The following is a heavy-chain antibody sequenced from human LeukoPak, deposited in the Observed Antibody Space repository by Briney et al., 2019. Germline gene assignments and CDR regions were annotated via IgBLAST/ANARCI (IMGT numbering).Heavy chain of an antibody. Sequence: ASVKVSCKASGYTFTSLDINWVRQAPGQGLEWMGWINPNSGGTNYAQKFQGRVTMTRDTSISTAYMELSRLRSDDTAVYYCATGPQIVGAMDWGQGTLVTVSS. CDR2: INPNSGGT. D-gene: IGHD1-26*01. V-gene: IGHV1-2*02. J-gene: IGHJ4*02. CDR3: ATGPQIVGAMD. CDR1: GYTFTSLD.